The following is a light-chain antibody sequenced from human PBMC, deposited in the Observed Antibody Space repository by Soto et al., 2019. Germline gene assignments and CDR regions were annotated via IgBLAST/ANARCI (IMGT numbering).Light chain of an antibody. V-gene: IGKV4-1*01. J-gene: IGKJ2*01. CDR3: QQYYITPPHT. CDR2: WAS. Sequence: DIVMTQSPDSLAVSLGERATINCKSSQSLLYSSNNKNYLAWYQKKAGQPPKLLIYWASTRESGVPDRFSGSGSGTDFPLSISSLQAEDVAVYYCQQYYITPPHTFGQGTNLEIK. CDR1: QSLLYSSNNKNY.